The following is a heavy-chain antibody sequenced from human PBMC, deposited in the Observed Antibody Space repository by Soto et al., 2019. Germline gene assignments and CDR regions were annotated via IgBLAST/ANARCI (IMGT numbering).Heavy chain of an antibody. Sequence: SGPTLVNPTQTLTLTCTFSGFSLSTSGVGVGWIRQPPGKALEWLALIYWNDDKRYSPSLKSRLTITKDTSKNQVVLTMTNMEPVDTATYYCAHRPSRQWLVRGVYNWFDPWGQGTLVTSPQ. V-gene: IGHV2-5*01. D-gene: IGHD6-19*01. CDR2: IYWNDDK. CDR3: AHRPSRQWLVRGVYNWFDP. J-gene: IGHJ5*02. CDR1: GFSLSTSGVG.